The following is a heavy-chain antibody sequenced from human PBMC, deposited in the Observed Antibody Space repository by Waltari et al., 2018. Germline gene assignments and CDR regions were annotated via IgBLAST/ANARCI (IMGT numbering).Heavy chain of an antibody. CDR2: LSSSSSYI. CDR1: GFTFSSYS. J-gene: IGHJ4*02. V-gene: IGHV3-21*01. CDR3: ARDRIAAAGGYYFDY. D-gene: IGHD6-13*01. Sequence: EVQLVESGGGLVKPGGSLRLSCAASGFTFSSYSMNWVRQAPGKGLEWVSSLSSSSSYIYYADAVKGRFAISRDNAKNSLYLQMNSLRAEDTAVYYCARDRIAAAGGYYFDYWGQGTLVTVSS.